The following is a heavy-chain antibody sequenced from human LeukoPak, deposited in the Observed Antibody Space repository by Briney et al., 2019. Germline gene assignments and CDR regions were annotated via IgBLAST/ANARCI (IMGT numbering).Heavy chain of an antibody. CDR1: GDSMSAYY. CDR2: ISYSGTT. Sequence: PSETLSLTCTVSGDSMSAYYWSWIRQPPGKGLEWIAFISYSGTTNYDPSLKSRVTISVDTSKDQFSLKLSSVTAADAAVYYCARGGASSRPFVYWGQGTLVTVSS. CDR3: ARGGASSRPFVY. J-gene: IGHJ4*02. V-gene: IGHV4-59*01. D-gene: IGHD2-2*01.